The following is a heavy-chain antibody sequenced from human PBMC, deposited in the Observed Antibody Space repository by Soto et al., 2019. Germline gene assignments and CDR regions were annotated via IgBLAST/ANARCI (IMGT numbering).Heavy chain of an antibody. Sequence: EVQLVESGGGLVQPGGSLRLSCAASGVTFSSYSMNWVRQAPGKGLEWVSYISSGSSTMYYADSVKGRFTISRDNAKNSLYLQMNSLRDEDTAVYYCERECSGASCLYYWGQGTLVTVSS. CDR3: ERECSGASCLYY. V-gene: IGHV3-48*02. CDR2: ISSGSSTM. D-gene: IGHD2-15*01. J-gene: IGHJ4*02. CDR1: GVTFSSYS.